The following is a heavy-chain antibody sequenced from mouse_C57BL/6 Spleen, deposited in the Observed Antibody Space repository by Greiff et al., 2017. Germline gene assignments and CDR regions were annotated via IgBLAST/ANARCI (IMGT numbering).Heavy chain of an antibody. J-gene: IGHJ3*01. D-gene: IGHD1-1*01. Sequence: VQLQQPGAELVKPGASVKLSCKASGYTFTSYWMHWVKQRPGQGLEWIGMIHPNSGSTNYNEKFKSKATLTVDKSSSTAYMQLSSLTSEDSAVYYCAREGITTVVPYPYWGQGTLVTVSA. CDR2: IHPNSGST. CDR3: AREGITTVVPYPY. V-gene: IGHV1-64*01. CDR1: GYTFTSYW.